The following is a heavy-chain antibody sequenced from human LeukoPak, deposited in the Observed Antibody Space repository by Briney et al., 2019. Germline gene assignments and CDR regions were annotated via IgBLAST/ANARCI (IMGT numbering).Heavy chain of an antibody. CDR3: ASSGSVWGSYRYPSIDY. CDR1: GFTFSSYA. D-gene: IGHD3-16*02. J-gene: IGHJ4*02. V-gene: IGHV4-34*01. Sequence: GSLRLSCAASGFTFSSYAMSWIRQPPGKGLEWIGEINHSGSTNYNPSLKSRVTIPVDTSKNQFSLKLSSVTAADTAVYYCASSGSVWGSYRYPSIDYWGQGTLVTVSS. CDR2: INHSGST.